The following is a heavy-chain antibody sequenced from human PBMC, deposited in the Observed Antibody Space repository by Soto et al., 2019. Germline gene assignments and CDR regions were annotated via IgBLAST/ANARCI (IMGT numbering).Heavy chain of an antibody. D-gene: IGHD2-15*01. J-gene: IGHJ3*01. CDR1: GFTFSDYA. Sequence: GGSLRLSCAASGFTFSDYAMNWVRQAPGKGLEWVPGMSGRGGSTYYAESVKGRFSISRDNSKNMLYLQMNSLRADDTAVYYCAKDRDLVVVVVGDDAFDLWGQGTMVTVSS. CDR3: AKDRDLVVVVVGDDAFDL. V-gene: IGHV3-23*01. CDR2: MSGRGGST.